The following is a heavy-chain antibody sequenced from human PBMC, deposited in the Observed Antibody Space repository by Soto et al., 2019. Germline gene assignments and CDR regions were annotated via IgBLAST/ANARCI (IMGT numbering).Heavy chain of an antibody. CDR3: AKGPQVTGPGGVY. CDR1: GFAFSGYD. J-gene: IGHJ4*02. D-gene: IGHD2-8*02. CDR2: ISDSAANT. Sequence: EVQLLDSGGGLVQPGGSLRLSCAASGFAFSGYDMNWVRQAPGKGLEWVSTISDSAANTYYADSVKGRFTISRDNSKGTLYLQMNSLRAEDTAVYYCAKGPQVTGPGGVYWGQGTLVTVSS. V-gene: IGHV3-23*01.